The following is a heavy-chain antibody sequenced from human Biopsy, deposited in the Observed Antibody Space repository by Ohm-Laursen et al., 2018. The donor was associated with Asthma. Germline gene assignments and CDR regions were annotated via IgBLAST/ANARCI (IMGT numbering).Heavy chain of an antibody. CDR1: GFAVSRDH. V-gene: IGHV3-33*07. D-gene: IGHD3-16*01. J-gene: IGHJ4*02. Sequence: SLRLSCAASGFAVSRDHMFWVRQAPGKGLEWVATVGSDESYTDHADSVKGRFTISRDNSKNTLHLQMNSLSPEGTAVYYCARDFSRAIMIGGGREHYFDFWGQGTLVTVSS. CDR3: ARDFSRAIMIGGGREHYFDF. CDR2: VGSDESYT.